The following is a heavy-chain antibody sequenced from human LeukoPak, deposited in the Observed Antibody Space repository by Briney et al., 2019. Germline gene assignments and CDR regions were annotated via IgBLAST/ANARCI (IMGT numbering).Heavy chain of an antibody. CDR2: IRYDGSNK. D-gene: IGHD5-12*01. Sequence: PGGSLRLSCAASGFTFSSYGMHWVRQAPGKGLEWVAFIRYDGSNKYYADSVKGRFTISRDNSKNALYLQMNSLRAEDTGVYYCARDRNSGYDSSFDYWGQGTLVTVSS. CDR1: GFTFSSYG. V-gene: IGHV3-30*02. J-gene: IGHJ4*02. CDR3: ARDRNSGYDSSFDY.